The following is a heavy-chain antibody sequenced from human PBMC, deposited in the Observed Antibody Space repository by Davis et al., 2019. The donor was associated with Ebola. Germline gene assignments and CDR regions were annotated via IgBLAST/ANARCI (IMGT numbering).Heavy chain of an antibody. J-gene: IGHJ6*04. CDR1: GFTITNYW. V-gene: IGHV3-74*01. Sequence: GESLKISCAVSGFTITNYWTHWVRQAPGKGLVWVSRIKSDGSTIYADSVKGRFTISRDNAKNTLYLQMNSLRVEDTAVYYCARTYDYGMDVWGKGTTVTVSS. CDR3: ARTYDYGMDV. CDR2: IKSDGST.